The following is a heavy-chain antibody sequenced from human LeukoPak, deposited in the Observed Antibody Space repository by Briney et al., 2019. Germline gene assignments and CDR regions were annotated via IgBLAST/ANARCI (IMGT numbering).Heavy chain of an antibody. D-gene: IGHD6-13*01. CDR3: ARAPAAGFYYYYGMDV. V-gene: IGHV4-34*01. Sequence: ETLSLTCAVYGGSFSGYYWSCIRQPPGKGLEWIGEINHSGSTNYNPSLKSRVTISVDTSKNQFSLKLSSVTAADTAVYYCARAPAAGFYYYYGMDVWGQGTTVTVSS. J-gene: IGHJ6*02. CDR2: INHSGST. CDR1: GGSFSGYY.